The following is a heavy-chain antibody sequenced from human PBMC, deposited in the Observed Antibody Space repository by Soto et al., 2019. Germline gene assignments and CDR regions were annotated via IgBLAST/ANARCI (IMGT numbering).Heavy chain of an antibody. V-gene: IGHV3-7*01. CDR3: VREGDSGFFS. CDR1: GFTFGDYW. CDR2: TKQDESEK. J-gene: IGHJ5*02. D-gene: IGHD6-25*01. Sequence: EVQLVESGGGLVQPGGSLRLSCATSGFTFGDYWMSWVRQAPGKRLEWVANTKQDESEKYYVGSVKGLFTISRDNAKNSLYLQMNSLRAEDTAVYFCVREGDSGFFSWGQGTLVTVSS.